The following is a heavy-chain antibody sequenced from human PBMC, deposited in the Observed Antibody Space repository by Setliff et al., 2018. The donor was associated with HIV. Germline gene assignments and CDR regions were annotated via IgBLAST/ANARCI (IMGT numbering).Heavy chain of an antibody. Sequence: SVKVSCKASGGTFSSYAISWVRQAPGQGLEGMGGIIPIFGTANYAQRFQGRVTITADESTSTAYMELSSLRSEDTAVYYCAGGYCSSTSCYLLHYYYYYGMDVWGQGTTVTVSS. CDR2: IIPIFGTA. J-gene: IGHJ6*02. V-gene: IGHV1-69*13. CDR1: GGTFSSYA. D-gene: IGHD2-2*01. CDR3: AGGYCSSTSCYLLHYYYYYGMDV.